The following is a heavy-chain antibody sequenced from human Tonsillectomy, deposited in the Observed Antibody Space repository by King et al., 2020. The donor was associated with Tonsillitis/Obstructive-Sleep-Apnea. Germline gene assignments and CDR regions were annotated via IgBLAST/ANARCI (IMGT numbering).Heavy chain of an antibody. J-gene: IGHJ4*02. Sequence: VQLQQWGAGLLKPSETLSLTCAVYGGSFSGYYWSWIRQPPGKGLEWIVEIKHSGSTNYNPSLKRLVTISVDTSKNQFSLKLGSVTAADTAVYFCARKGLHRYCSSTSCYAFDYWGQGTLLTVSP. CDR1: GGSFSGYY. D-gene: IGHD2-2*01. V-gene: IGHV4-34*01. CDR2: IKHSGST. CDR3: ARKGLHRYCSSTSCYAFDY.